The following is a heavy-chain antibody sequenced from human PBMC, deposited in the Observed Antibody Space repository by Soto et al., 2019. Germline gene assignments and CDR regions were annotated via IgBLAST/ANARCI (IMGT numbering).Heavy chain of an antibody. J-gene: IGHJ4*02. CDR2: MSWDGGSI. CDR3: AEDLSLGELSDPDH. CDR1: GFTFDDYG. D-gene: IGHD3-16*02. V-gene: IGHV3-9*03. Sequence: VQLVESGGGLVQPGRSLRLSCVASGFTFDDYGMHWVRQAPGKGLEWVSGMSWDGGSIAYEDSVKGRFTISRDNAKNALYLQMNCLGPEDMALYYCAEDLSLGELSDPDHWGQGTLVTVSS.